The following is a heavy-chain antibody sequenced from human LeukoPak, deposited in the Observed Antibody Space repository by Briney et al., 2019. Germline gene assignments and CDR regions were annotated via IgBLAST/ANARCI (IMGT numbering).Heavy chain of an antibody. CDR1: GDSLNSYY. D-gene: IGHD6-25*01. CDR3: AGRAARFFDY. CDR2: IFYSGSS. V-gene: IGHV4-59*01. Sequence: SETLSLTCTVSGDSLNSYYWSWIRQPPGEGLQWIGYIFYSGSSNYNASISSRVAISVDTSKNQSSLKLTPVTAADTAVYYCAGRAARFFDYWGQGILVTVSS. J-gene: IGHJ4*02.